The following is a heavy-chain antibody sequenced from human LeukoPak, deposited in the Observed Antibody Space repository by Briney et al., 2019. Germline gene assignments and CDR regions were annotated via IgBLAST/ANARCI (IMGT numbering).Heavy chain of an antibody. V-gene: IGHV3-11*04. J-gene: IGHJ6*02. Sequence: GGSLRLSCAASGFTFSDYYMSWIRQAPGKGLEWVSYISSSGSAIYYADSVKGRFTISRDNAKNSLHLQMNSLRAEDTAVYYCARDRKPSYYSGLDVWGQGTTVTVSS. CDR3: ARDRKPSYYSGLDV. CDR1: GFTFSDYY. CDR2: ISSSGSAI.